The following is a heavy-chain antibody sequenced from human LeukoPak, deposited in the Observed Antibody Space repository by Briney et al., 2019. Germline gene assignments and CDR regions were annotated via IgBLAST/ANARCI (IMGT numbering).Heavy chain of an antibody. J-gene: IGHJ4*02. Sequence: ASVKVSCKASGYTFTGYYMHWVRQAPGQGLEWMGWINPNSGGTNYAQKFQGRVTMTRDTSISTAYMELSRLRSDDTAVYYCARPLWFGELSSGLDYWGQGTLVTVSS. V-gene: IGHV1-2*02. D-gene: IGHD3-10*01. CDR2: INPNSGGT. CDR1: GYTFTGYY. CDR3: ARPLWFGELSSGLDY.